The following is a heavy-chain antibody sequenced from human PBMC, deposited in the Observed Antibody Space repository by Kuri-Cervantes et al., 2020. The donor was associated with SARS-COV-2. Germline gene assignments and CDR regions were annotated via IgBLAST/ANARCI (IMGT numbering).Heavy chain of an antibody. CDR1: GLTFHSSA. CDR3: AADPKIGPFYYYYGMDV. Sequence: SVKVSCKASGLTFHSSAVQWVRQARGQHLEWIGRIVVGSGDTNYAQEFHEGVTITRDVSTSTAYMELSSLRSEDTAVYYCAADPKIGPFYYYYGMDVWGQGTTVTVSS. J-gene: IGHJ6*02. D-gene: IGHD3-22*01. CDR2: IVVGSGDT. V-gene: IGHV1-58*01.